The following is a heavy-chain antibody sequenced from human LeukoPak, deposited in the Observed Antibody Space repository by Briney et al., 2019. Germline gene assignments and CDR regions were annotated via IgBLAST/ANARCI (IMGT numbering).Heavy chain of an antibody. J-gene: IGHJ6*03. D-gene: IGHD4-17*01. V-gene: IGHV1-2*02. CDR3: ARDWGTVTSYYYYYMDV. CDR1: GYTFTGYY. CDR2: INPNSGGT. Sequence: ASVKVSCKTSGYTFTGYYMHWVRQAPGQGLEWMGWINPNSGGTNYAQKFQGRVTMTRDTSISTAYMELSRLRSDDTAVYYCARDWGTVTSYYYYYMDVWGKGTTVTISS.